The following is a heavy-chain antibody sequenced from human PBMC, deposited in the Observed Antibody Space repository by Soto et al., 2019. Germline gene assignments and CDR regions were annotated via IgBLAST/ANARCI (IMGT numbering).Heavy chain of an antibody. V-gene: IGHV4-4*02. J-gene: IGHJ6*02. Sequence: PSETLSLTCFVSGDSINNTYWWSWVRQAPGKGLEWIGESYHTGGRSDMPSIRGRITLSVETSKNQFSLKLTSATAADTAVYYCARAVYCTTANCWDDFHYYNIDVWGQGTAVTVSS. D-gene: IGHD2-2*01. CDR3: ARAVYCTTANCWDDFHYYNIDV. CDR2: SYHTGGR. CDR1: GDSINNTYW.